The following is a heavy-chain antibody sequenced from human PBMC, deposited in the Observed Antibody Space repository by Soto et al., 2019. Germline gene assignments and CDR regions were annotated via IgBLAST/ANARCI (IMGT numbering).Heavy chain of an antibody. D-gene: IGHD6-13*01. CDR2: ISWNSGSI. J-gene: IGHJ3*02. Sequence: GGSLRLSCAASGFTFDDYAMHWVRQAPGKGLEWVSGISWNSGSIGYADSVKGRFTISRDNAKNSLYLQMNSLRAEDTALYYCAKDRSSWTNDAFDIWGQGTMVTVSS. CDR3: AKDRSSWTNDAFDI. V-gene: IGHV3-9*01. CDR1: GFTFDDYA.